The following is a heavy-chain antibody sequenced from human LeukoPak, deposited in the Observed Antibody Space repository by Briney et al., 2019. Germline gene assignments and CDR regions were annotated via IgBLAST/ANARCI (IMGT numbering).Heavy chain of an antibody. D-gene: IGHD2-15*01. Sequence: PGGSLRLSCAASGFSFNTYSMTWVRQAPGKGLEWVSTISDGGSIYFADSMKGRFTISRDNSKNTLYLQMNSLRAEDTAVYYCAKAPPPYCSGGSCFDAFDIWGQGTMVTVSS. CDR3: AKAPPPYCSGGSCFDAFDI. V-gene: IGHV3-23*01. CDR1: GFSFNTYS. J-gene: IGHJ3*02. CDR2: ISDGGSI.